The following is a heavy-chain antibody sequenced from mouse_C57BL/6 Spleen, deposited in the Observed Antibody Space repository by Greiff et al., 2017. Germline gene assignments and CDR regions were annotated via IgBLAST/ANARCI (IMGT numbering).Heavy chain of an antibody. D-gene: IGHD2-1*01. CDR1: GFTIKGYC. V-gene: IGHV14-1*01. CDR2: IDPDDGDT. J-gene: IGHJ4*01. Sequence: EVKLQESGAELVRPGASVKLSCTASGFTIKGYCMHWVKQRPEQGLEWIGRIDPDDGDTEYTPKFKGKATMTVDTSSNTAYLQLSSLTSEDTAVXYCTTSCNEAMDYWGQGTSVTVSS. CDR3: TTSCNEAMDY.